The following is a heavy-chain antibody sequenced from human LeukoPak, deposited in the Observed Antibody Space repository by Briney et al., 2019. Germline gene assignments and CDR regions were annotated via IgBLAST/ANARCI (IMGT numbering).Heavy chain of an antibody. CDR2: ISYDGSNE. CDR1: GFTFSSYA. J-gene: IGHJ4*02. Sequence: GGSLRLSCAASGFTFSSYAMHWVRQAPGKGLEWVAVISYDGSNEYYADSVKGRFTISRDNSKNTLYLQMNSLRAEDTAVYYCAREGADSSSCPIGWGQGTLVTVSS. CDR3: AREGADSSSCPIG. D-gene: IGHD6-13*01. V-gene: IGHV3-30-3*01.